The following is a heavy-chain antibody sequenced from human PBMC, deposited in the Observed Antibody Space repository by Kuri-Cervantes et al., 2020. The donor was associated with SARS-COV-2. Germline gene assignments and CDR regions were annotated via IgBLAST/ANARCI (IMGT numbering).Heavy chain of an antibody. D-gene: IGHD6-6*01. CDR1: GFTLSSYS. V-gene: IGHV3-21*01. J-gene: IGHJ6*03. CDR3: ARNGSRYSTSSFNYYYYMDV. Sequence: ESLKISCAASGFTLSSYSMNWVRQAPGKGLEWVSFISSSSNYINYADSLKGRFTISRDNAKNSLYLQMNSPRAEDTAVYYCARNGSRYSTSSFNYYYYMDVWGKGTTVTVSS. CDR2: ISSSSNYI.